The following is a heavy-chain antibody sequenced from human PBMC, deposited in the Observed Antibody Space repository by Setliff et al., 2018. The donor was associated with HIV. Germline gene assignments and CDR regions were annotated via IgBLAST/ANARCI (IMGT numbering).Heavy chain of an antibody. J-gene: IGHJ6*03. CDR1: GYTFTSYG. V-gene: IGHV1-18*01. Sequence: GASVKVSCKASGYTFTSYGISWVRQAPGQGLEWMGWISAYNGNTNYAQKLQGRVTMTTDTSTSTAYMELRSLRSDDTAVYYCARRLSSSSSGSYYYYYMDVWGKGTTVTVSS. D-gene: IGHD6-6*01. CDR2: ISAYNGNT. CDR3: ARRLSSSSSGSYYYYYMDV.